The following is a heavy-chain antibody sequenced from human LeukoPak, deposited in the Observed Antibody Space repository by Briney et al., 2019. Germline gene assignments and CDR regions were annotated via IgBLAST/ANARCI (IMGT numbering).Heavy chain of an antibody. D-gene: IGHD6-19*01. CDR3: AKDPTLYSSGWPDY. V-gene: IGHV3-23*01. Sequence: GGSLRLSCAASGFTFSSYAMSRVRQAPGKGLEWVSAISGSGGSTYYADSVKGRFTISRDNSKNTLYLQMNSLRAEDTAVYYCAKDPTLYSSGWPDYWGQGTLVTVSS. CDR2: ISGSGGST. CDR1: GFTFSSYA. J-gene: IGHJ4*02.